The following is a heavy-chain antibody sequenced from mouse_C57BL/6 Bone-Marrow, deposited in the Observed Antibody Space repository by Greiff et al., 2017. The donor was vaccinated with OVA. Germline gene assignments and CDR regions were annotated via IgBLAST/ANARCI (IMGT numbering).Heavy chain of an antibody. J-gene: IGHJ1*03. D-gene: IGHD1-1*01. CDR3: ARRKPGSSSYWYFDV. CDR2: INPGSGGT. V-gene: IGHV1-54*01. CDR1: GYAFTNYL. Sequence: QVQLQQSGAELVRPGTSVKVSCKASGYAFTNYLIEWVKQRPGQGLEWIGVINPGSGGTNYNEKFKGKATLTADKSSSTAYMQLSSLTSEDSAVYYCARRKPGSSSYWYFDVWGTGTTVTVSS.